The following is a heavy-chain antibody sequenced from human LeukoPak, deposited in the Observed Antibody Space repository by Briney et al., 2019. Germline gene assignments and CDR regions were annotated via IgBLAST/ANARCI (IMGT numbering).Heavy chain of an antibody. Sequence: GASVKVSCKASGGTFSSYAISWVRQAPGQGLEWMGGIIPIFGTANYAQKFQGRVTITADESTSTAYMELSSLRSEDTAVYYCARVGEPLGAFDIWGQGTMVTVSS. CDR3: ARVGEPLGAFDI. CDR1: GGTFSSYA. J-gene: IGHJ3*02. CDR2: IIPIFGTA. V-gene: IGHV1-69*13. D-gene: IGHD3-16*01.